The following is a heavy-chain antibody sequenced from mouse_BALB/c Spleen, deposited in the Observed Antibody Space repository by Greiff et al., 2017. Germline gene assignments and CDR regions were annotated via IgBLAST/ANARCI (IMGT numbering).Heavy chain of an antibody. CDR2: ISYSGST. D-gene: IGHD2-2*01. Sequence: EVKLMESGPGLVKPSQSLSLTCTVTGYSITSDYAWNWIRQFPGNKLEWMGYISYSGSTSYNPSLKSRISITRDTSKNQFFLQLNSVTTEDTATYYCARTGYYGYDGYAMDYWGQGTSVTVSS. J-gene: IGHJ4*01. CDR1: GYSITSDYA. CDR3: ARTGYYGYDGYAMDY. V-gene: IGHV3-2*02.